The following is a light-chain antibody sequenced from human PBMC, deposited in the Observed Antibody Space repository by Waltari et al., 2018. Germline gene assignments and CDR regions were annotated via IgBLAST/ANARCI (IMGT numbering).Light chain of an antibody. J-gene: IGKJ4*01. CDR1: QGIFSA. Sequence: AFQLNQSPSSLSASVGVRVTISCRARQGIFSALAWYQQKPGQPPKLLIYAASTLESGVPSRFSGSGSGTDFTLTISSLEAEDFATYYCQQFNTYPLTFGGGTRVDIK. CDR3: QQFNTYPLT. CDR2: AAS. V-gene: IGKV1-13*02.